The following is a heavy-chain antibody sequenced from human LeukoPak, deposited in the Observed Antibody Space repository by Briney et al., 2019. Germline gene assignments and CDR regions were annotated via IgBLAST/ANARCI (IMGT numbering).Heavy chain of an antibody. J-gene: IGHJ5*02. V-gene: IGHV3-30-3*01. CDR2: ISYDGTNI. CDR3: ARDPVRAYYYDSSGYYLPGSWFDP. D-gene: IGHD3-22*01. CDR1: GFTFSSFA. Sequence: AGGSLRLSCAASGFTFSSFAMQWVRQAPGEGLEWVAFISYDGTNICYADSVKGRFTVSRDNSKNTLFLQMNSLRAEDTAVYYCARDPVRAYYYDSSGYYLPGSWFDPWGQGTLVTVSS.